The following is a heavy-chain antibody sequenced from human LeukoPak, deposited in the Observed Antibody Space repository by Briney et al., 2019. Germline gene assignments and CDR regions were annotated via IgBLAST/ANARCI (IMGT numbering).Heavy chain of an antibody. CDR2: INPNSGGT. V-gene: IGHV1-2*02. D-gene: IGHD3-22*01. J-gene: IGHJ4*02. CDR1: GYTFTGYY. Sequence: GASVKVSCKASGYTFTGYYMHWVRQAPGQGLEWMGWINPNSGGTNYAQKLQGRVTMTTDTSTSTAYMELRSLRSDDTAVYYCARGATVNLNYYDSSGYYGYWGQGTLVTVSS. CDR3: ARGATVNLNYYDSSGYYGY.